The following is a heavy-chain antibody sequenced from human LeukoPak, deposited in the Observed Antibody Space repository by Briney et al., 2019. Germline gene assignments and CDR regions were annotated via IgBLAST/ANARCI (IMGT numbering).Heavy chain of an antibody. CDR1: GFTVSSNY. V-gene: IGHV3-53*04. J-gene: IGHJ3*02. CDR3: ARGYSGYDPMAPFDI. CDR2: IYSGGST. Sequence: PGGSLRLSCAASGFTVSSNYMSWVRQAPGKGLECGSVIYSGGSTYFADSVKGRFTISRHNSKNTLYLQMTSLRAEDTAVYYCARGYSGYDPMAPFDIWGQGTMVTVSS. D-gene: IGHD5-12*01.